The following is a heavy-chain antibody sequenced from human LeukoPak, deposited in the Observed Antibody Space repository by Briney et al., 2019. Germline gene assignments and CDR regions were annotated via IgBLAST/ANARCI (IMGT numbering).Heavy chain of an antibody. D-gene: IGHD3-10*01. CDR2: ISAYNGNT. Sequence: ASVKVSCKASGYTFTSYGISWVRQAPGQGLEWMGWISAYNGNTNYAQKLQGRVTMTTDTSTSTAYMELRSLRSDDTAVYYCARGAYYYGSGSYYLSLLYWGHNWFDPWGQGTLVTVSS. J-gene: IGHJ5*02. CDR1: GYTFTSYG. V-gene: IGHV1-18*01. CDR3: ARGAYYYGSGSYYLSLLYWGHNWFDP.